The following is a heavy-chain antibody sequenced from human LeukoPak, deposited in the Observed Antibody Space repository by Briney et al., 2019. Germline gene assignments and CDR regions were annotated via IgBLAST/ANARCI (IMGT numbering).Heavy chain of an antibody. CDR1: GGTFNIFG. V-gene: IGHV1-69*11. D-gene: IGHD2-15*01. J-gene: IGHJ4*02. CDR3: AITQGY. Sequence: EASVKVSCKTSGGTFNIFGITWVRRAPGQGLEWMGRIIPILGTPKYAQTFQGRVTITADESTSTAYMELSSLRSDDTAVYYCAITQGYWGQGTLVTVSS. CDR2: IIPILGTP.